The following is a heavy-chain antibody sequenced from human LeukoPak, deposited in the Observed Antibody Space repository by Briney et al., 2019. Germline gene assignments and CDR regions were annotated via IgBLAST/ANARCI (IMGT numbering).Heavy chain of an antibody. V-gene: IGHV3-15*01. CDR1: GFTFSVYA. CDR2: IKSKTDGGTT. Sequence: GGSLRLSCAASGFTFSVYAMSWVRQAPGKGLEWVGRIKSKTDGGTTDYAAPVKGRFTISRDDSKNTLYLQMNSLKTEDTAVYYCTTDLSELDDSGYYAKYFHHWGQGTLVSVSS. CDR3: TTDLSELDDSGYYAKYFHH. D-gene: IGHD3-22*01. J-gene: IGHJ1*01.